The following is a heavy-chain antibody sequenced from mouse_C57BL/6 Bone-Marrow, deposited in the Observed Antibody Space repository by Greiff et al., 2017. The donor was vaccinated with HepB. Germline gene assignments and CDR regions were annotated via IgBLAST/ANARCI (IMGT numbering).Heavy chain of an antibody. CDR2: IWSGGST. CDR1: GFSFTSYG. V-gene: IGHV2-2*01. J-gene: IGHJ2*01. Sequence: VQLQQSGPGLVQPSQCLSITCTVSGFSFTSYGVHWVRQSPGKGLEWLGVIWSGGSTDYNAALISRLSIRKDNSKSQVFFKMNSLQADDTAIYYCARFPFDYGGKGTTLTVSS. CDR3: ARFPFDY.